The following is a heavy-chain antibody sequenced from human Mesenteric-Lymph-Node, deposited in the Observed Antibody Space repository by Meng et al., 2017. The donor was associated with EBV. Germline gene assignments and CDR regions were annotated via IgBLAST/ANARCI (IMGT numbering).Heavy chain of an antibody. D-gene: IGHD2-8*02. V-gene: IGHV4-34*01. CDR1: GGSFSRYP. CDR2: ITHIGSN. CDR3: ARIIGYCTGGVCYGHWFDP. Sequence: QLWPRQYAPRLLAPSDTRARTCRDGGGSFSRYPWIWTLQPPGMVLEWMGEITHIGSNNYNPSLKSRVTISVDPSKNQLSQKLSSVTAADTAVYYCARIIGYCTGGVCYGHWFDPWGQGTLVTVSS. J-gene: IGHJ5*02.